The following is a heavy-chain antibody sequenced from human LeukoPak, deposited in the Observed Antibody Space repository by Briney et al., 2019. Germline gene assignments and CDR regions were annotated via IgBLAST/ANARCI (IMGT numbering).Heavy chain of an antibody. D-gene: IGHD6-19*01. CDR1: GYTFTSYD. V-gene: IGHV1-8*01. CDR3: ARSQYTSGWYGNAFDI. CDR2: MNPNSGNT. J-gene: IGHJ3*02. Sequence: ASVKVSCKASGYTFTSYDINWVRQATGQGLEWMGWMNPNSGNTGHAQKFQGRVTMTRNTSISTAYMELSSLRSDDTAVYYCARSQYTSGWYGNAFDIWGQGTMVTVSS.